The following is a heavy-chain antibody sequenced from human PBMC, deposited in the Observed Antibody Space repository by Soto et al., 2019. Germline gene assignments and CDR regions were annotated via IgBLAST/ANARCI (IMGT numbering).Heavy chain of an antibody. CDR3: ARDLGSPFSLEWNYGMDV. CDR2: ISSSSSYI. CDR1: GFTFSSYS. Sequence: GWSLRLSCAASGFTFSSYSMNWVRQAPGKGLEWVSSISSSSSYIYYADSVKGRFTISRDNAKNSLYLQMNSLRAEDTAVYYCARDLGSPFSLEWNYGMDVWGQGTTVTASS. V-gene: IGHV3-21*01. D-gene: IGHD3-3*01. J-gene: IGHJ6*02.